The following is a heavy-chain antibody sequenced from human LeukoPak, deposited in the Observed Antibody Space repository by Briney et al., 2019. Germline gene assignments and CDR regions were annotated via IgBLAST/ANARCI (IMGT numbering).Heavy chain of an antibody. Sequence: GGSLRLSCAASGFTFSSYDMHWVRQTTGKGLEWVSGIGTAGATFYPGSVKGRSTISREIAKNSLYLQMNNLRVGDTAVYYCARYAMATIDYWGQGTLVTVSS. D-gene: IGHD5-12*01. CDR1: GFTFSSYD. J-gene: IGHJ4*02. V-gene: IGHV3-13*01. CDR3: ARYAMATIDY. CDR2: IGTAGAT.